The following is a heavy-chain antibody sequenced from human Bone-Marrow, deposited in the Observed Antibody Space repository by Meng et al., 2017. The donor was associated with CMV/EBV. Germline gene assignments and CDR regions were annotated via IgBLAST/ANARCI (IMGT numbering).Heavy chain of an antibody. D-gene: IGHD1-26*01. J-gene: IGHJ4*02. V-gene: IGHV3-43D*03. CDR2: ISWDGGST. CDR3: ARAPRGSPGNY. CDR1: GFTFDDYA. Sequence: GGSLRLSCAASGFTFDDYAMHWVRQAPGKGLEWVSLISWDGGSTYYADSVKGRFTISRDNAKNSLYLQMNSLRAEDTAVYYCARAPRGSPGNYWGQGTLVTVSS.